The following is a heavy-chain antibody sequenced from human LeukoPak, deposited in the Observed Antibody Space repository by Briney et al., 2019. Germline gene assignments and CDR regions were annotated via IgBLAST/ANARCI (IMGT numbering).Heavy chain of an antibody. V-gene: IGHV4-59*08. J-gene: IGHJ4*02. D-gene: IGHD2-15*01. CDR3: ARHHVTSYSDFDY. CDR1: GGSISSYY. Sequence: SETLSLTCTVSGGSISSYYWSWIRQPPGKGLEWIGYIYYSGSTNYNPSLKSRVTISVDTSKNQFSLKLSSVTAADTAVYYCARHHVTSYSDFDYWGQGTLVTVSS. CDR2: IYYSGST.